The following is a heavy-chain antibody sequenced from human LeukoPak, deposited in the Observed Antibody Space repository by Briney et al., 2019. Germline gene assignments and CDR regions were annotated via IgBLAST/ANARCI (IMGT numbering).Heavy chain of an antibody. D-gene: IGHD6-13*01. V-gene: IGHV4-34*01. CDR2: INHSGST. J-gene: IGHJ4*02. Sequence: PSETLSLTCAVYGGSFSRYSWSWIRQPPGKGLEWIGEINHSGSTNYNPSLKGRVTISVDTPKNQFSLKLRSVTAADTAVYYCARVVGKYSSSWYYWGQGTLVTVSS. CDR1: GGSFSRYS. CDR3: ARVVGKYSSSWYY.